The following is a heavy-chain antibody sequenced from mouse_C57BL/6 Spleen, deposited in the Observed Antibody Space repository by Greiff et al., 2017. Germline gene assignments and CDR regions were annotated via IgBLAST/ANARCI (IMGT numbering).Heavy chain of an antibody. Sequence: QVQLQQPGAELVMPGASVKLSCKASGYTFTSYWMHWVKQRPGQGLEWIGEIDPSDSYTNYNQKFKGKSTLTVDKSSSTAYMRLSSLPAEDSAVYYCARKGGGYYFAWFAYWGQGTLVTVSA. CDR1: GYTFTSYW. D-gene: IGHD2-3*01. J-gene: IGHJ3*01. CDR3: ARKGGGYYFAWFAY. CDR2: IDPSDSYT. V-gene: IGHV1-69*01.